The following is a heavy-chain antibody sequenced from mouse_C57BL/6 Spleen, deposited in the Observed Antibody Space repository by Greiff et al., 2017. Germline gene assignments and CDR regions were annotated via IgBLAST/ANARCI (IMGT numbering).Heavy chain of an antibody. Sequence: QVQLQQSDAELVKPGASVKISCKVSGYTFTDYTIHWMKQRPEQGLEWIGYIYPRDGSTKYNEKFKGKATLTADKSSSTAYMQLNSLTSEDSAVYFCARGAGDGYYEWYFDVWGTGTTVTVSS. V-gene: IGHV1-78*01. D-gene: IGHD2-3*01. CDR2: IYPRDGST. J-gene: IGHJ1*03. CDR1: GYTFTDYT. CDR3: ARGAGDGYYEWYFDV.